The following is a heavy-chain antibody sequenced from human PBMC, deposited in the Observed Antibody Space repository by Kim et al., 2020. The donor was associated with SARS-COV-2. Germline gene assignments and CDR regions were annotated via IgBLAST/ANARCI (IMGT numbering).Heavy chain of an antibody. Sequence: GGSLRLSCAASGFTFSSYGMHWVRQAPGKGLEWVAVIWYDGSNKYYADSVKGRFTISRDNSKNTLYLQMNSLRAEDTAVYYCARDLSYYYGMDVWGQGTTVTGSS. CDR1: GFTFSSYG. CDR3: ARDLSYYYGMDV. V-gene: IGHV3-33*01. J-gene: IGHJ6*02. CDR2: IWYDGSNK.